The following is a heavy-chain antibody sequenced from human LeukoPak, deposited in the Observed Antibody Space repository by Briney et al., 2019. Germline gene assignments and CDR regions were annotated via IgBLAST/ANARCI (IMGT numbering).Heavy chain of an antibody. CDR1: GDSISSYY. CDR2: IYYSGST. V-gene: IGHV4-59*01. D-gene: IGHD3-10*01. CDR3: ARSSVLWFGELGRDYYFDY. J-gene: IGHJ4*02. Sequence: SETLSLTCTVSGDSISSYYWSWIRQPPGKGLEWIGYIYYSGSTNYNPSLKSRVTISVDTSKNQFSLKLSSVTAAGTAVYYCARSSVLWFGELGRDYYFDYWGQGTLVTVSS.